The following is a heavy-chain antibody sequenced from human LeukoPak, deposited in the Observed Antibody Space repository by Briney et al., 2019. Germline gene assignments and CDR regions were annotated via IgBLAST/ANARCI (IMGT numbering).Heavy chain of an antibody. CDR2: ISSGSRRI. D-gene: IGHD5-12*01. CDR3: AREGYSAYGLDY. J-gene: IGHJ4*02. Sequence: GGSLRLSCAASGFDFSKYTMSWVRQAPGKGLEWVSSISSGSRRIHYADSMRGRFTISRDNAKNSLDLQMDSLRVEDTAVYYCAREGYSAYGLDYWGQGTLVTVSS. V-gene: IGHV3-21*01. CDR1: GFDFSKYT.